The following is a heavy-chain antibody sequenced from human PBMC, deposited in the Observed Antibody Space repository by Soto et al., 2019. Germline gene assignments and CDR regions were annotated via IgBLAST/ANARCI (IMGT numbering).Heavy chain of an antibody. J-gene: IGHJ4*02. CDR2: IPHDGSFK. D-gene: IGHD2-15*01. V-gene: IGHV3-30*18. CDR3: AKELGYCSDTGSREQFDV. CDR1: GFTFSTSG. Sequence: QVQLVESGGGVVQPGRSLRLSCAASGFTFSTSGMHWVRQGPGKGLEWVAYIPHDGSFKSYADSVKGRFTISRDNSKNTLYLQANMLRAKNTAVYDGAKELGYCSDTGSREQFDVWGQGTLVTVSS.